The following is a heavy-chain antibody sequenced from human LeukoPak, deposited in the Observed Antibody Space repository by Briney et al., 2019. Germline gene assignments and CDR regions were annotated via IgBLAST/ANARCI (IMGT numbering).Heavy chain of an antibody. CDR2: ISSSSSYI. Sequence: GGSLRLSCAASGFTFSSYSMNWVRQAPGKGLEWVSSISSSSSYIYYADSVKGRFTISRDNAKNSLYLQMNSLGAEDTAVYYCARMRYSSGWRDFDYWGQGTLVTVSS. CDR1: GFTFSSYS. V-gene: IGHV3-21*01. J-gene: IGHJ4*02. D-gene: IGHD6-19*01. CDR3: ARMRYSSGWRDFDY.